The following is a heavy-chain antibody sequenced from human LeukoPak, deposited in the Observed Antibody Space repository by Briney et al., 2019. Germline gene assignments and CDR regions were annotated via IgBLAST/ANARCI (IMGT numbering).Heavy chain of an antibody. CDR3: ARVTAIPRGFDY. V-gene: IGHV4-38-2*02. Sequence: SETLSLTCTVSGYSISSGYYWGWIRQPPGKGLEWIGSIYHSGSTHYNPSLKSRVTISVDTSKNQFSLKLSSVTAADTAVYYCARVTAIPRGFDYWGQGTLDTVSS. CDR1: GYSISSGYY. J-gene: IGHJ4*02. D-gene: IGHD2-21*02. CDR2: IYHSGST.